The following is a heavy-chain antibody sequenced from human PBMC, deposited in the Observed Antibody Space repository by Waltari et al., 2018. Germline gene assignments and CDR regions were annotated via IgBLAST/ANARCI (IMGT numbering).Heavy chain of an antibody. CDR1: GFTFSSYG. CDR3: ARESSVAAMAAFDY. J-gene: IGHJ4*02. V-gene: IGHV3-33*01. CDR2: IWYDGSNK. Sequence: QVQLVESGGGVVQPGRSLRLSCAASGFTFSSYGMHWVRQAPGKGLEWVAVIWYDGSNKYYADSVKGRFTISRDNSKNTLYLQMNSLRAEDTAVYYCARESSVAAMAAFDYWGQGTLVTVSS. D-gene: IGHD5-18*01.